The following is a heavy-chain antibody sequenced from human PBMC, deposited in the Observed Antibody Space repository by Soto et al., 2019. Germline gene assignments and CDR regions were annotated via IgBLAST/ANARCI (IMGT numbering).Heavy chain of an antibody. V-gene: IGHV3-30-3*01. J-gene: IGHJ3*02. CDR2: ISYDGSNK. Sequence: QVQLVESGGGVVQPGRSLRLSCAASGFTFSSYAMHWVRQAPGKGLEWVAVISYDGSNKYYADSVKGRFTISRDNSKNKLYLQMNSLRAEDTAVYYCARDGGYYGSGSYWAGADAFDIWGQGTMVTVSS. CDR3: ARDGGYYGSGSYWAGADAFDI. D-gene: IGHD3-10*01. CDR1: GFTFSSYA.